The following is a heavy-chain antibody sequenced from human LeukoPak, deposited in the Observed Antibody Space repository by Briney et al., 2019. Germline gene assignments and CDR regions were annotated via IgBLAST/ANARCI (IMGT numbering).Heavy chain of an antibody. CDR1: GGSISSYY. J-gene: IGHJ4*02. CDR3: ARVSSGRYRSFDY. V-gene: IGHV4-59*01. Sequence: SETLSLTCTVSGGSISSYYWSWIRRPPGKGLEWIGYIYYSGSTNYNPSLKSRVTISVDTSKNQFSLKLSSVTAADTAVYYCARVSSGRYRSFDYWGQGTLVTVSS. D-gene: IGHD1-26*01. CDR2: IYYSGST.